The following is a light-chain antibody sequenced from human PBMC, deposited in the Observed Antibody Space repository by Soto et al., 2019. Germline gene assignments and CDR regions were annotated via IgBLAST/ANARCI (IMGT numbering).Light chain of an antibody. CDR2: EVN. CDR1: SSDVGGYNY. J-gene: IGLJ2*01. Sequence: QSVLTQPASVSGSPGQSITISCTGTSSDVGGYNYVSWYQQHPGKAPKLMIYEVNNRPSGVSNRFSGSKSGNTASLTISGLQAEDEADYYCSSYTSSSTRDVVFGGGTKLTVL. V-gene: IGLV2-14*01. CDR3: SSYTSSSTRDVV.